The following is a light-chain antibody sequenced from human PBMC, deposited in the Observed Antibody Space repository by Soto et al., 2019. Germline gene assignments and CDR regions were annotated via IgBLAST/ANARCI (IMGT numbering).Light chain of an antibody. CDR1: QSVGIN. J-gene: IGKJ3*01. CDR2: DAS. V-gene: IGKV3-15*01. CDR3: QHYSGWPL. Sequence: EIVLTQSPGTLSVSLGERATVSCRASQSVGINLAWYQPRPGQTPRLLIYDASTRATGVPARFSGSGSGTEFSLTVSSLQAEDSAVYYCQHYSGWPLFGPGTRV.